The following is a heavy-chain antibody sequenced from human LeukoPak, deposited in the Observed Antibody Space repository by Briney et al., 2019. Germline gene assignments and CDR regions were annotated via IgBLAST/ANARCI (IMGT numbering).Heavy chain of an antibody. D-gene: IGHD1-14*01. V-gene: IGHV4-59*01. CDR2: IYYSGST. CDR1: GGSISSYY. CDR3: ARNPWAFHFDY. J-gene: IGHJ4*02. Sequence: SETLSLTCTVSGGSISSYYWSWIRQPPGKGLEWIGYIYYSGSTNYNPSLKSRVTLSVDTSKNQFSLKLSSVTAADTAVYYCARNPWAFHFDYWGQGTLVTVSS.